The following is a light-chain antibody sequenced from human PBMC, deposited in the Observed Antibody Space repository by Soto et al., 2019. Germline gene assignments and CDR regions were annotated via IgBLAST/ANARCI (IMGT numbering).Light chain of an antibody. Sequence: QMTQSTSSLSASVGDRVTITCRASQSICGYLNWYLQKPGEAPKLLIYSASNLQSGVPSRFSGSGSGTDFTRTISTLQPEDFATYYCQQCYSTGPWTFAQGTKVAIK. CDR2: SAS. J-gene: IGKJ1*01. V-gene: IGKV1-39*01. CDR1: QSICGY. CDR3: QQCYSTGPWT.